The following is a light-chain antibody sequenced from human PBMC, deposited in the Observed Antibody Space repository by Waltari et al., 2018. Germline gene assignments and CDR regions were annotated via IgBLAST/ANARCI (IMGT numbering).Light chain of an antibody. V-gene: IGKV1-39*01. CDR3: QQTYSAPLS. Sequence: IQMTQSPSSLSASVGDRVTITCRASQSVGNYLNWYQQRPGQAPKVLIYAASTLQSGVPSRFSGSGSGTDFTLTIISLQPEDLSIYYCQQTYSAPLSFGGGTKVEMK. CDR1: QSVGNY. J-gene: IGKJ4*01. CDR2: AAS.